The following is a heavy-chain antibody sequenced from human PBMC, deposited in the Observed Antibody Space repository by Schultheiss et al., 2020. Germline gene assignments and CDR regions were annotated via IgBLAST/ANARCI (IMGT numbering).Heavy chain of an antibody. CDR3: ARGVATPEPNGMDV. CDR1: GYSISSGYY. V-gene: IGHV4-38-2*01. CDR2: INHSGST. J-gene: IGHJ6*02. D-gene: IGHD5-12*01. Sequence: TLSLTCAVSGYSISSGYYWSWIRQPPGKGLEWIGEINHSGSTNYNPSLKSRVTISVDTSKNQFSLKLSSVTAADTAVYYCARGVATPEPNGMDVWGQGTTVTVSS.